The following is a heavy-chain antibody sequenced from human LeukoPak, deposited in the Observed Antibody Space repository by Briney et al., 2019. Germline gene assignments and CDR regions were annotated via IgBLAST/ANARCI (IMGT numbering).Heavy chain of an antibody. J-gene: IGHJ5*02. CDR3: AREVWGRACCGGGCYSDWFDP. CDR1: GFTFSNYW. Sequence: PGGSLRLSCAASGFTFSNYWMSWVRQAPGKGREWVANIKQDGSEKYYVDSVKGRFTISRDNAKNSLYLQMNSLRAEDTAVYYCAREVWGRACCGGGCYSDWFDPWGQGTLVTVSS. V-gene: IGHV3-7*01. D-gene: IGHD2-21*02. CDR2: IKQDGSEK.